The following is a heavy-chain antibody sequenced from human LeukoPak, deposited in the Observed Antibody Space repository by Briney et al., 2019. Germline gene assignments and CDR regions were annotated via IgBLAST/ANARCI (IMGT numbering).Heavy chain of an antibody. CDR3: ARDGAMALYYFDY. Sequence: SETLSLTCAVYGGSFSGYYWSWIRQPPGKGLEWIGEIKHSGSTNYNPSLKSRVTIPVDTSKNQFSLKLSSVTAADTAVYYCARDGAMALYYFDYWGQGTLVTVSS. J-gene: IGHJ4*02. CDR2: IKHSGST. V-gene: IGHV4-34*01. D-gene: IGHD5-18*01. CDR1: GGSFSGYY.